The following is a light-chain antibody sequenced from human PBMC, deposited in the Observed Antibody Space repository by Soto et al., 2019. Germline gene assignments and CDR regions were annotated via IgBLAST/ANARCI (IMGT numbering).Light chain of an antibody. CDR2: GAS. Sequence: EIVMTQSPASLSVSPGERATLSCRASQSISRTLAWYQQKPGQAPRLLIYGASTRATGIPARFSGRGSGTDFTLTISSLQSEDFAVYYCQQYSKWPLTFGGGTKVEIK. CDR1: QSISRT. CDR3: QQYSKWPLT. V-gene: IGKV3-15*01. J-gene: IGKJ4*01.